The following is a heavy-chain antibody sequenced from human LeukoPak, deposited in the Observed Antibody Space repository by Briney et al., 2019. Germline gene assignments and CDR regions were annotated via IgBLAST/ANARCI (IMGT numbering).Heavy chain of an antibody. V-gene: IGHV3-43*02. J-gene: IGHJ4*02. CDR2: ISGDGSTT. CDR3: AKGGVGTAMPHFDY. Sequence: GGSLRLSCAASGFTFDDYAMHWVRPAPGKGLEWVSLISGDGSTTYYADSVKGRFTISRDNSKNTLYLQMNSLRAEDTAVYYCAKGGVGTAMPHFDYWGQGTLVTVSS. D-gene: IGHD5-18*01. CDR1: GFTFDDYA.